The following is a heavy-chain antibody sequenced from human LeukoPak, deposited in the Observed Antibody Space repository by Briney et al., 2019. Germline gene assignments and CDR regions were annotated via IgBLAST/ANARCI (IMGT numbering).Heavy chain of an antibody. CDR3: TRGTTAEAGIDY. J-gene: IGHJ4*02. V-gene: IGHV3-74*01. CDR1: GFNFSSYG. D-gene: IGHD6-19*01. CDR2: IDSDGSST. Sequence: GGSLRLSCAASGFNFSSYGMHWVRQAPGKGPVWVAHIDSDGSSTTYGDPAKGRFTISRDNAKKTLYLQMNSLRVEDTAVYYCTRGTTAEAGIDYWGQGTLVTVSS.